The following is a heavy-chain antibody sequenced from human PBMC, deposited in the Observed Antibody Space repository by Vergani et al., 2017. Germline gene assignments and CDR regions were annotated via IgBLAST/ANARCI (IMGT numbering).Heavy chain of an antibody. V-gene: IGHV3-23*01. CDR1: GFTFSNSA. D-gene: IGHD2-15*01. J-gene: IGHJ6*03. CDR3: AKGGGYYYYMDV. CDR2: ISGHGDRT. Sequence: EVQLMESGGGLVQPGGSLRLSCAASGFTFSNSAMSWVRQTSGKGLEWVSAISGHGDRTYYADSVKGRFTISRDNSKNTLYLQMNSLRAEDTAVYYCAKGGGYYYYMDVWGKGTTVTVSS.